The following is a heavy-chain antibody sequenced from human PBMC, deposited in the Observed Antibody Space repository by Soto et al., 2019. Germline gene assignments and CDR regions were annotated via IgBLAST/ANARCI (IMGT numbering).Heavy chain of an antibody. J-gene: IGHJ4*02. Sequence: QVQLQESGPGLVKPSGTLSLTCAVSGDSINSNHWWNWVRQPPGKGLEWIGQISHSGNANYNPSLTSRITISVDKSKNHFSLKLTSVTAADTAVYSSAARHLWSGPWTTRRLDYWGQGTLVTVSS. CDR2: ISHSGNA. CDR1: GDSINSNHW. CDR3: AARHLWSGPWTTRRLDY. D-gene: IGHD3-3*02. V-gene: IGHV4-4*02.